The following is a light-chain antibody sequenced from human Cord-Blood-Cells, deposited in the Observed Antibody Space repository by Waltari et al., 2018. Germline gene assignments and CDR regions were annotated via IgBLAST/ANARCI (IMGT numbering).Light chain of an antibody. CDR1: SSDVGGYNH. J-gene: IGLJ2*01. Sequence: QSALTQPASVSGSPGQSITICCTGTSSDVGGYNHVSWYQQHPGKAPKLMIYDVSNRPSGVSNRFPGSRSGNTASRTISGLQAEDEAEYYCSAYTSSSTVVFGGGTKLTVL. CDR3: SAYTSSSTVV. V-gene: IGLV2-14*01. CDR2: DVS.